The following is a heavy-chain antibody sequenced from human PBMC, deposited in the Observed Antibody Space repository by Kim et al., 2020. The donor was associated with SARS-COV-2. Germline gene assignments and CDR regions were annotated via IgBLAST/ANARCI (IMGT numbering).Heavy chain of an antibody. CDR2: INTNTGNP. V-gene: IGHV7-4-1*02. J-gene: IGHJ6*02. D-gene: IGHD3-10*01. Sequence: ASVKVSCKASGYTFTSYAMNWVRQAPGQGLEWMGWINTNTGNPTYAQGFTGRFVFSLDTSVSTAYLQISSLKAEDTAVYYCASTPLGGAYYYYGMDVWGQGTTVTVSS. CDR3: ASTPLGGAYYYYGMDV. CDR1: GYTFTSYA.